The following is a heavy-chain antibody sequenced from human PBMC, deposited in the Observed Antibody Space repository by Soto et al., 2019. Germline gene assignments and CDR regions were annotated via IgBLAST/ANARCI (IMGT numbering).Heavy chain of an antibody. D-gene: IGHD3-16*01. CDR1: GGSFSGYY. J-gene: IGHJ5*02. Sequence: QVQLQQWGAGLLKPSETLSLTCAVYGGSFSGYYWSWIRQPPGRGLEWIGKVNHTGSTNYNPSLKSRVTMSVDTSKNQFSLKLSSVTAADTAVYYCATKGLGFDPWGQGTLVTVSS. V-gene: IGHV4-34*01. CDR3: ATKGLGFDP. CDR2: VNHTGST.